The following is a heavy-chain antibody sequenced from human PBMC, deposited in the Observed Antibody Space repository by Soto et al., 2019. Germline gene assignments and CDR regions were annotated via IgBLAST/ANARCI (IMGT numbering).Heavy chain of an antibody. CDR1: GGTFTNFG. CDR3: ARGTAMVTTSQDDFYYGMDV. CDR2: ILPLFHTT. Sequence: QVQLVQSGAEVKKPGSSVKVSCMASGGTFTNFGFSWVRQAPGQGLEWMGGILPLFHTTNFAQKFQGRVTITADESTSTAYKELSRLRSEDTAVYYCARGTAMVTTSQDDFYYGMDVWGPGTTVTVSS. D-gene: IGHD5-18*01. V-gene: IGHV1-69*01. J-gene: IGHJ6*02.